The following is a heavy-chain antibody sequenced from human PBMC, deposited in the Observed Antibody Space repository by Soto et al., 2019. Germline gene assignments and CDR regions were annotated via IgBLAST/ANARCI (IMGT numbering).Heavy chain of an antibody. Sequence: GGSLRLSCAASGFSFRSYYLNWVRQAPGRGLEWVSSISPSSSFLSYADSVKGRFTISRDNAKSSVHLQMNSLRAEDAAVYFCARVGTDYGSGSPYYSDYWGQGTLVTVSS. CDR1: GFSFRSYY. V-gene: IGHV3-21*06. CDR3: ARVGTDYGSGSPYYSDY. CDR2: ISPSSSFL. J-gene: IGHJ4*02. D-gene: IGHD3-10*01.